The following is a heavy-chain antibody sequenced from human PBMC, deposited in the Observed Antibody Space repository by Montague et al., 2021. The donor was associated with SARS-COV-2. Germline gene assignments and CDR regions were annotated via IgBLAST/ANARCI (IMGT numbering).Heavy chain of an antibody. D-gene: IGHD3-10*01. J-gene: IGHJ6*03. CDR1: GGSFSTYS. V-gene: IGHV4-34*01. CDR2: IHHGGST. CDR3: ARLGDGVVPSPILGVGPHYSYYYMDV. Sequence: SETLSLTCAVHGGSFSTYSWNWIRQPLGKGLEWIGEIHHGGSTNYNPSLKSRVTISADTSKNQFSLKLTSVAAADTAVYYCARLGDGVVPSPILGVGPHYSYYYMDVWGKGTTVTVSS.